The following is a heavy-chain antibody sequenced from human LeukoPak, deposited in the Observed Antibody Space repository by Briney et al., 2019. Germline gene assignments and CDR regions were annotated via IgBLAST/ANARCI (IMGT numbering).Heavy chain of an antibody. CDR3: AWLPTGFPNWFDF. CDR2: IGNSGDST. Sequence: GGSLRLSCAASGFTFSNYVMGWVRQAPGRGLEWVSSIGNSGDSTYYTDSVKGRFTISRDNSMSTLYLQMNSLRAEDTAIYYCAWLPTGFPNWFDFWGQGTLVTVSS. D-gene: IGHD3-9*01. V-gene: IGHV3-23*01. CDR1: GFTFSNYV. J-gene: IGHJ5*01.